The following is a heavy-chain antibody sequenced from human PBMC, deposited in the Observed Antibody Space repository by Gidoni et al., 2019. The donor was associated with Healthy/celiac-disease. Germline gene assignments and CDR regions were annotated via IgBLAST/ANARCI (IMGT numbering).Heavy chain of an antibody. Sequence: EVQLVESGGGLVQPGGSLRLSCAASGFTFSSYSMNWVRQAPGKGLEWVSYISSSSSTIYYADSVKGRFTISRDNAKNSLYLQMNSLRDEDTAVYYCARDSKVVVPAAIWSYYFDYWGQGTLVTVSS. V-gene: IGHV3-48*02. J-gene: IGHJ4*02. CDR3: ARDSKVVVPAAIWSYYFDY. D-gene: IGHD2-2*02. CDR1: GFTFSSYS. CDR2: ISSSSSTI.